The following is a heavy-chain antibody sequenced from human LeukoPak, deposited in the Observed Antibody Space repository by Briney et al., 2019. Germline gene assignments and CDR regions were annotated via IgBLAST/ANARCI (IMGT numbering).Heavy chain of an antibody. CDR3: ARDPDCSGGSCYSEDWFDP. D-gene: IGHD2-15*01. CDR2: INPNSGGT. V-gene: IGHV1-2*02. Sequence: ASVNVSCKASGYTFTGYYMHWVRQAPGQGREWMGWINPNSGGTNYAQKFQGRVTMTRDTSISTAYMELSRLRSDDTAVYYCARDPDCSGGSCYSEDWFDPWGQGTLVTVSS. CDR1: GYTFTGYY. J-gene: IGHJ5*02.